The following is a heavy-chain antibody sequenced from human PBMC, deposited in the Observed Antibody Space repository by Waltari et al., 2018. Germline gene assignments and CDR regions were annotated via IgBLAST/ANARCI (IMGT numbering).Heavy chain of an antibody. CDR1: GFTFRNYW. Sequence: EVQVVESGGGLVQPGGSLRLSCVVSGFTFRNYWMSWVRQAPGKGLDWVANVKQDGGDKYYVDSVKGRFTISRDNAKNSLFLQMNSLRAEDTAVYYCVRLEMATFDYWGQGILVTVSS. D-gene: IGHD5-12*01. V-gene: IGHV3-7*01. J-gene: IGHJ4*02. CDR3: VRLEMATFDY. CDR2: VKQDGGDK.